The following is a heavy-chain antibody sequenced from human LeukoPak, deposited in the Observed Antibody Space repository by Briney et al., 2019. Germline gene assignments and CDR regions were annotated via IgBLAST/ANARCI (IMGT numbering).Heavy chain of an antibody. CDR3: ARSPVYCGGDCYSNY. CDR1: GFTFSSYW. J-gene: IGHJ4*02. CDR2: IKQDRSEK. V-gene: IGHV3-7*04. Sequence: GGSLRLSCAVSGFTFSSYWMSWVRQAPGKGLEWVANIKQDRSEKYYVDSVKGRFTISRDNAKNSLYLQMNSLRAEDTAVYYCARSPVYCGGDCYSNYWGQGTLVTVSS. D-gene: IGHD2-21*02.